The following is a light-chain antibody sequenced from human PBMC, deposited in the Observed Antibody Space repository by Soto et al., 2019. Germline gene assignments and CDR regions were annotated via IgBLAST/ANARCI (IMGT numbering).Light chain of an antibody. V-gene: IGKV1-39*01. CDR3: QQSYSTPWT. CDR2: EAS. Sequence: DIQMTQSPSSLSASVGDRVTITCRASQSISSYLNWYQHKPGKAPKLLIYEASSLQSGVPSRFSGSGSGTDFTLTISSLQPEDFAAYYCQQSYSTPWTFGQGTKVDIK. CDR1: QSISSY. J-gene: IGKJ1*01.